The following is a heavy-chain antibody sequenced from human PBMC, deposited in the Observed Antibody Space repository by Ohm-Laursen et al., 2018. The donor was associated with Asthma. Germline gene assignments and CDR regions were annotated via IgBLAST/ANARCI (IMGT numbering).Heavy chain of an antibody. CDR1: GFTFSSHG. D-gene: IGHD3-3*01. Sequence: SLRLSCAAAGFTFSSHGMHWVRQAPGEGLEWVAAISFDGTNKYYADSVKGRFTISRDNAKSTLYLLLNRLRVEDTAVYYCARAQEASGLYNSYFDYWGQGTPVTVSS. J-gene: IGHJ4*02. V-gene: IGHV3-30*03. CDR2: ISFDGTNK. CDR3: ARAQEASGLYNSYFDY.